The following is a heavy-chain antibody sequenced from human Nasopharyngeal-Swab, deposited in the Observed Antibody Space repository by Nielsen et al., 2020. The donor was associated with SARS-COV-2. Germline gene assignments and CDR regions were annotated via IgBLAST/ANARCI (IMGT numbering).Heavy chain of an antibody. V-gene: IGHV2-70*01. CDR2: IDWDDDK. D-gene: IGHD6-19*01. Sequence: SGPTLVKPTQTGTLTCTFSGFSLSTSGMCVSWIRQPPGKALEWLALIDWDDDKYYSTSLKTRLTISKDTSKNQVVLTMTNMDPVDTATYYCARIPGYSSGWYSGGMDVWGQGTTVTVSS. J-gene: IGHJ6*02. CDR1: GFSLSTSGMC. CDR3: ARIPGYSSGWYSGGMDV.